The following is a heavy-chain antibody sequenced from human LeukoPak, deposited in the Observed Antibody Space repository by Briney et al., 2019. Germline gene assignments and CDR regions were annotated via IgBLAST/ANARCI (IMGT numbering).Heavy chain of an antibody. CDR3: AREFREVVRSLGIEPYAEYFQH. V-gene: IGHV3-30*04. CDR2: ISYDGSNK. J-gene: IGHJ1*01. CDR1: GFTFSSYA. Sequence: GGSLRLSCAASGFTFSSYAMHWVRQAPGKGLEWVAVISYDGSNKYYADSVKGRFTISRDNSKNTLYLQMNSLRAEDTAVYYCAREFREVVRSLGIEPYAEYFQHWGQGTLVTVSS. D-gene: IGHD2-2*01.